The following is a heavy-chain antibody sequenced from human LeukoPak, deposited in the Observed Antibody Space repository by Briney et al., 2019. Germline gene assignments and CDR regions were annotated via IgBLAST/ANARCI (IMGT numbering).Heavy chain of an antibody. Sequence: PGGSLRLSCAASGFTFDDYAMHWVRQAPGKGLEWVSGISWNSGSIGYADSVKGRFTISRDNAKNSLYLQMDSLRAEDMALCYCAKGYSSGTHTQVDYWGQGTLVTVSS. D-gene: IGHD6-19*01. CDR1: GFTFDDYA. CDR3: AKGYSSGTHTQVDY. V-gene: IGHV3-9*03. CDR2: ISWNSGSI. J-gene: IGHJ4*02.